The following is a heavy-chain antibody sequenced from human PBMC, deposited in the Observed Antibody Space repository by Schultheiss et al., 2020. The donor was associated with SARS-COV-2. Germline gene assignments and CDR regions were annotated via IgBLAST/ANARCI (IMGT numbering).Heavy chain of an antibody. D-gene: IGHD2-15*01. CDR2: ISSSSSYI. CDR1: GFTFSSYS. J-gene: IGHJ4*02. Sequence: GESLKISCAASGFTFSSYSMNWVRQAPGKGLEWVSSISSSSSYIYYADSVKGRFTISRDNAKNSLYLQMNSLRAEDTAVYYCASGRPSGGSAWGQGTLVTVSS. V-gene: IGHV3-21*04. CDR3: ASGRPSGGSA.